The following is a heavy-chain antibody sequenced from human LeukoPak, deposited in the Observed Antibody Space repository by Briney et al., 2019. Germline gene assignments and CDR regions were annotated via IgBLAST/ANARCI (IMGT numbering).Heavy chain of an antibody. CDR1: GYTFTDHH. CDR2: IDPNSGGT. CDR3: AKWRGYSSGWSGPFDD. J-gene: IGHJ4*01. V-gene: IGHV1-2*02. Sequence: ASVKVSFTASGYTFTDHHMHWVRQAPAQGLEWMGWIDPNSGGTNYAQKFQGRVTVTRDTSVSTAYMEQSRLKSDDTAVYYCAKWRGYSSGWSGPFDDWGQGTLVTVSS. D-gene: IGHD6-19*01.